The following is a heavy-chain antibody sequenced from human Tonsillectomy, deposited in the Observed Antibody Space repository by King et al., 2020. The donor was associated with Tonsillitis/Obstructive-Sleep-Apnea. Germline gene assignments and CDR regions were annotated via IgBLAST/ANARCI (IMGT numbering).Heavy chain of an antibody. CDR2: VKSKTDGGTT. D-gene: IGHD3-10*01. CDR3: TTAMDYYYYYMDV. V-gene: IGHV3-15*01. CDR1: GFTFSNAW. Sequence: VQLVESGGGLVKPGGSLRLSCAASGFTFSNAWMSWVRQAPGKGLEWVGRVKSKTDGGTTDYAAPVKGRFTLSRADSKNTLYLQMNSLKTEDTAVYYCTTAMDYYYYYMDVWGKGTTVTVSS. J-gene: IGHJ6*03.